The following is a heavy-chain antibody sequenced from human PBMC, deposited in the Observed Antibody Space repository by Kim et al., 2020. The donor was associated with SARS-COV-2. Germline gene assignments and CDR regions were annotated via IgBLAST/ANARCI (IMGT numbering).Heavy chain of an antibody. CDR2: IYHSGST. CDR3: ARARTNHYYGMDV. V-gene: IGHV4-4*02. J-gene: IGHJ6*02. Sequence: SETLSLTCAVSGGSISSSNWWSWVRQPPGKGLEWIGEIYHSGSTNYNPSLKSRVTISVDKSKNQFSLKLSSVTAADTAVYYCARARTNHYYGMDVWGQGTTVTVSS. CDR1: GGSISSSNW.